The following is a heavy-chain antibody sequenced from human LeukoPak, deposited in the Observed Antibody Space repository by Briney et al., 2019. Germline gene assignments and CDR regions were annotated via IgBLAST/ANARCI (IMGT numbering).Heavy chain of an antibody. D-gene: IGHD5-12*01. CDR3: ARVKFSGYDRRIDY. V-gene: IGHV1-8*01. Sequence: ASVKVSCKASGYTFTSYDINWVRQAPGQGLEWMGWMNPNSGNTGYAQKFQGRATMTRNTSISTAYMELSSLRSEDTAVYYCARVKFSGYDRRIDYWGQGTLVTVSS. J-gene: IGHJ4*02. CDR2: MNPNSGNT. CDR1: GYTFTSYD.